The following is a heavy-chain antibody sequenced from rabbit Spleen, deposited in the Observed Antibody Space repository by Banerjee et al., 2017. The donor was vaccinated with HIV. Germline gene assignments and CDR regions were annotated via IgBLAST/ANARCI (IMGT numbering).Heavy chain of an antibody. Sequence: QEQLEESGGDLVKPGAPLTLTCTASGFSFSNVHWIYWVRQAPGKGLEWIGYIYTGSSGFTYFASWAKGRFTISKTSSTTVTLQMTSLTAADTATYFCARDAATSFSSYGMDLWGPGTLVTVS. CDR3: ARDAATSFSSYGMDL. CDR2: IYTGSSGFT. CDR1: GFSFSNVHW. J-gene: IGHJ6*01. V-gene: IGHV1S45*01. D-gene: IGHD8-1*01.